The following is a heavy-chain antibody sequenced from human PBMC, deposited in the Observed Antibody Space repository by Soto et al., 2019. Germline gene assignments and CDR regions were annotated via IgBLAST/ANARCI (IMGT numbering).Heavy chain of an antibody. V-gene: IGHV1-8*01. D-gene: IGHD3-10*01. CDR2: MVPDSGRT. CDR3: ARGVQFGFGVDY. CDR1: GYTFLNHD. Sequence: ASVKVSCKASGYTFLNHDINWVRQAPGQGLEWMGWMVPDSGRTGYAKKYQGRVTMTRNTSTSTAYMELNSLTNEDSSVYYCARGVQFGFGVDYWGQGTPVTVSS. J-gene: IGHJ4*02.